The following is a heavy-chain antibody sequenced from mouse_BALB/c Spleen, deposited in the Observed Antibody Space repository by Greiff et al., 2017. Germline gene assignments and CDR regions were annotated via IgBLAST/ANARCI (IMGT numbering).Heavy chain of an antibody. V-gene: IGHV1-82*01. CDR3: ARYYGYVYAMDY. CDR2: IYPGDGDT. J-gene: IGHJ4*01. D-gene: IGHD1-2*01. Sequence: VQLQQSGPELVKPGASVKISCKASGYAFSSSWMNWVKQRPGQGLEWIGRIYPGDGDTNYNGKFKGKATLTADKSSSTAYMQLSSLTSVDSTVYFCARYYGYVYAMDYWGQGTSVTVSS. CDR1: GYAFSSSW.